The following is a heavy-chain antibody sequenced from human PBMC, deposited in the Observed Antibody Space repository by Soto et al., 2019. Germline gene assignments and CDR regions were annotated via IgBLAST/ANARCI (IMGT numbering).Heavy chain of an antibody. Sequence: QVQLVESGGGVVQPGRSLRLSCAGSGFTFSSYGMHWVRQAPGKGLEWVAVISYDGSDKYYGDSVKGRFTISRDDSKNTLYLQMNSLGVEDTAIYYCAKTAGYDYVWGSSGLDPWGQGTLVTVSS. D-gene: IGHD3-16*01. J-gene: IGHJ5*02. CDR3: AKTAGYDYVWGSSGLDP. CDR1: GFTFSSYG. V-gene: IGHV3-30*18. CDR2: ISYDGSDK.